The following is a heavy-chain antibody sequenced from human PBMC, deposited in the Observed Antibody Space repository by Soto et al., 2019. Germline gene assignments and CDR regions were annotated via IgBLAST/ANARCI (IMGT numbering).Heavy chain of an antibody. V-gene: IGHV3-33*01. J-gene: IGHJ4*02. CDR3: ARICSGGSCYNFDY. Sequence: QVQLVESGGGVVQPGRSLRLSCAASGFTFSSYGMHWVRQAPGKGLEWVAVIWYDGSNKYYADSVKGRFTISRDNSKNTLYLQMNSLRAEDTAVYYCARICSGGSCYNFDYWGQGTLVTVSS. CDR1: GFTFSSYG. CDR2: IWYDGSNK. D-gene: IGHD2-15*01.